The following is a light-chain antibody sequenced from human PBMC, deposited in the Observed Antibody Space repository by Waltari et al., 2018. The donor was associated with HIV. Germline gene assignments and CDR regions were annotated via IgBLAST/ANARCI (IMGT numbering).Light chain of an antibody. J-gene: IGKJ1*01. CDR2: GAS. V-gene: IGKV3-15*01. CDR1: QNVITN. Sequence: EIVMTQSPATLSVSLGERVPLACRASQNVITNLAWYQQKPGQAPRLLIYGASTRATDIPSRFSGGGSGTEFTLTIGSLQSEDSASYYCQQYNNWPRTFGQGTKVEVK. CDR3: QQYNNWPRT.